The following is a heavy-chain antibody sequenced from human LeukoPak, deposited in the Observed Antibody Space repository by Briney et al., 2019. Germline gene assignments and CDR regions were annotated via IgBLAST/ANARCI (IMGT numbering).Heavy chain of an antibody. D-gene: IGHD3-10*01. Sequence: GRSLRLSCAASGFTFDDYAMHWVRQAPGKGLEGVSGISGSSGSIVYADSVKGRFTISRDNAKNSLYLQMNSLRAEDTALYYCTRRSGSREFDYWGQGTLVTVS. J-gene: IGHJ4*02. CDR2: ISGSSGSI. V-gene: IGHV3-9*01. CDR1: GFTFDDYA. CDR3: TRRSGSREFDY.